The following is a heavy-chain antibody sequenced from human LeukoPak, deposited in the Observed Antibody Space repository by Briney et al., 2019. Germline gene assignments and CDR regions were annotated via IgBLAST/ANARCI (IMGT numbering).Heavy chain of an antibody. CDR3: ARDYYYDILTGYFDY. Sequence: GGSLGLSCAASGFTFSSYSMNWVRQAPGKGLEWVSSISSSSSYIYYADSVKGRFTISRDNAKNSLYLQMNSLRAEDTAVYYCARDYYYDILTGYFDYWGQGTLVTVSS. J-gene: IGHJ4*02. CDR1: GFTFSSYS. D-gene: IGHD3-9*01. V-gene: IGHV3-21*01. CDR2: ISSSSSYI.